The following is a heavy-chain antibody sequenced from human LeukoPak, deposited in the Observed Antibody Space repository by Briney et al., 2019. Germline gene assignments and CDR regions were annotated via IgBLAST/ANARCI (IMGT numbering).Heavy chain of an antibody. CDR1: GFSFSGAV. Sequence: ALRLSCAPSGFSFSGAVMYWVRAAPGKGVGWGGVIWYDGSNKYYADSVKGRFTISRDNSKNTLYLQMNSLRAEGTAVYYCARSANSGTKLGPVYYWGQGTLVTVSS. D-gene: IGHD1-26*01. J-gene: IGHJ4*02. V-gene: IGHV3-33*01. CDR3: ARSANSGTKLGPVYY. CDR2: IWYDGSNK.